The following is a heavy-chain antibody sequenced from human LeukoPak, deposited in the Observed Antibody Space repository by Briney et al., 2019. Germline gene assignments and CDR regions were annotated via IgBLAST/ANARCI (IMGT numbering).Heavy chain of an antibody. J-gene: IGHJ4*02. D-gene: IGHD1-14*01. CDR2: ISHSGDNT. CDR3: AKRRQSGIGSLYYFDY. Sequence: PGGSLRLSCAASGFTFSTYSMSWVRQAPGKGLEWVSAISHSGDNTYYTDSVKGWFTISRDNSKNTLYLQMNSLRADDTALYYCAKRRQSGIGSLYYFDYWGQGTLVTVSS. V-gene: IGHV3-23*01. CDR1: GFTFSTYS.